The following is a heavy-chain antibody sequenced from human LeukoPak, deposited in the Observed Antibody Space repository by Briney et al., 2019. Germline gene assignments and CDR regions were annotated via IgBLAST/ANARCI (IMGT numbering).Heavy chain of an antibody. D-gene: IGHD3-10*01. CDR2: ISSSGSTI. CDR3: ARDVRYYYGSGSYPPHAFDI. Sequence: GGSLRLSCAASGFTFSDYYMSWIRQAPGKGLEWVSYISSSGSTIYYADSVKGRFTISRDNAKNSLYLQMNSLRAEDTAVYYCARDVRYYYGSGSYPPHAFDIWGQGTTVTVSS. J-gene: IGHJ3*02. V-gene: IGHV3-11*04. CDR1: GFTFSDYY.